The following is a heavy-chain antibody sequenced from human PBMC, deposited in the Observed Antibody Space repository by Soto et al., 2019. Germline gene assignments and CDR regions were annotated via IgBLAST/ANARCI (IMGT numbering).Heavy chain of an antibody. CDR1: GDSISTNY. CDR2: MHYSGST. Sequence: PSEPRSLTCTVFGDSISTNYWSWIRHPPGRGLEWIGYMHYSGSTNFNPSLKSRVTISVDTSKKEFSLKVRSLTAADTAVYYCVRIAVAPNTYFDYWGQGTPVTVSS. CDR3: VRIAVAPNTYFDY. D-gene: IGHD6-19*01. J-gene: IGHJ4*02. V-gene: IGHV4-59*01.